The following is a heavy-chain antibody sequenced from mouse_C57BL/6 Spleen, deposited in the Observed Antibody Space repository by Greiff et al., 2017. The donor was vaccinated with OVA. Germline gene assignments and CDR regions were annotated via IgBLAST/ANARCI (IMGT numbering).Heavy chain of an antibody. Sequence: QVHVKQSGAELVKPGASVKISCKASGYAFSSYWMNWVKQRPGKGLEWIGQIYPGDGDTNYNGKFKGKATLTADKSSSTAYMQLSSLTSEDSAVYFCARSGRITTANYFDYWGQGTTLTVSS. CDR1: GYAFSSYW. CDR3: ARSGRITTANYFDY. D-gene: IGHD1-2*01. J-gene: IGHJ2*01. V-gene: IGHV1-80*01. CDR2: IYPGDGDT.